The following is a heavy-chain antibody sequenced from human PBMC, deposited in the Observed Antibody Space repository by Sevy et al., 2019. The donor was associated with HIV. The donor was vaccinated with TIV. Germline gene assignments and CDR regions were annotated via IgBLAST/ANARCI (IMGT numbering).Heavy chain of an antibody. J-gene: IGHJ6*02. CDR1: KFTFSRYC. Sequence: GGSLRLSCAASKFTFSRYCMTWVRQAPGRGLEWVANIKQDGSEKYYVGSVKGRFTISRDNAKNSLYLQMNNLRAEDTAVYYCAREGTTGPDYYYYYGMDVWGQGTTVTVSS. CDR2: IKQDGSEK. V-gene: IGHV3-7*01. CDR3: AREGTTGPDYYYYYGMDV. D-gene: IGHD4-17*01.